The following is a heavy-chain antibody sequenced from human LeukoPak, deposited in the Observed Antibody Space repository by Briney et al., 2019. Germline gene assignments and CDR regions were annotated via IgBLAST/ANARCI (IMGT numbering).Heavy chain of an antibody. D-gene: IGHD2-21*01. CDR2: INPSSGGT. CDR1: GYSFTDYY. J-gene: IGHJ4*02. CDR3: ARADRLHGGPYLIGP. Sequence: ASVKVSCKTSGYSFTDYYMHWVRQAPGQGLEWMGWINPSSGGTSAAQKFQGRVTMTRDTSITTVYMEVSWLTSDDTAIYYCARADRLHGGPYLIGPRGQGTLVTVSS. V-gene: IGHV1-2*02.